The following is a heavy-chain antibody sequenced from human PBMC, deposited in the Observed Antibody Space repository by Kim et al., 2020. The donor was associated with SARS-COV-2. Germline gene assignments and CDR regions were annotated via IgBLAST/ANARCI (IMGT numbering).Heavy chain of an antibody. D-gene: IGHD3-3*01. CDR3: ARSIFGVIRGDFDY. CDR2: INHSGST. V-gene: IGHV4-34*01. J-gene: IGHJ4*02. Sequence: SETLSLTCAVYGGSFSGYYWSWIRQPPGKGLEWIGEINHSGSTNYNPSLKSRVTISVDTSKNQFSLKLSSLTAADTAVYYCARSIFGVIRGDFDYWGQGTLVTVSS. CDR1: GGSFSGYY.